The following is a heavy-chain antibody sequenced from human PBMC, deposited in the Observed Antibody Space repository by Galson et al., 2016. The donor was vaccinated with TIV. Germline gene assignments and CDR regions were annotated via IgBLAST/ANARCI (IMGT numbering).Heavy chain of an antibody. J-gene: IGHJ3*02. V-gene: IGHV3-23*01. Sequence: SLRLSCAASGFTFDYFAMSWVRQAPGKGLEWVSGISGSGSITYFADSVKGRFSISRDNSKNTLYLQLHSLRVEDTADYCCAKRKNYGGDAFENWGLGTMVTVSS. CDR3: AKRKNYGGDAFEN. D-gene: IGHD4-23*01. CDR2: ISGSGSIT. CDR1: GFTFDYFA.